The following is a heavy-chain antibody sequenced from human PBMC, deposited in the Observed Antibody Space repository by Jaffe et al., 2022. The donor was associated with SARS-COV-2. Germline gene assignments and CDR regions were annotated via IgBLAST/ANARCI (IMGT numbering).Heavy chain of an antibody. V-gene: IGHV3-72*01. CDR3: ARSRWCSGTRCLLDY. CDR1: GFTFSDHY. D-gene: IGHD2-2*01. CDR2: TRNKADSYTT. J-gene: IGHJ4*02. Sequence: EVQLVESGGGLVQPGGSLRLSCAASGFTFSDHYMDWVRQAPGKGLEWVGRTRNKADSYTTEYAASVKGRFTISRDDSKNSLYLQMNSLKTEDTAVYYCARSRWCSGTRCLLDYWGRGTLVTVSS.